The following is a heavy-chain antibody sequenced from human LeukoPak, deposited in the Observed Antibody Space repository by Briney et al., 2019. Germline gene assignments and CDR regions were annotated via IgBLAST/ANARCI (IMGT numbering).Heavy chain of an antibody. CDR1: GYSFTSYW. CDR2: IYPGDSDT. V-gene: IGHV5-51*01. CDR3: ARHTGRESVSWPVGDY. J-gene: IGHJ4*02. Sequence: GESLKISCKGSGYSFTSYWIGWVRQMPGKGLEWMGIIYPGDSDTRYSPSFQGQVTISADKSINTAYLQWSSLKASDTAMYYCARHTGRESVSWPVGDYWGQGTLVTVSS. D-gene: IGHD3-10*01.